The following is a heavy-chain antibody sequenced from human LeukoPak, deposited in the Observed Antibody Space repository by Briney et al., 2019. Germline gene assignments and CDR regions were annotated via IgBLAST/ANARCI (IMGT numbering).Heavy chain of an antibody. J-gene: IGHJ4*02. V-gene: IGHV4-31*11. Sequence: KPSQTLSLTCAVSGGSISSGGYYWSWIRQHPGKGLEWIGYIYYSGSTYYNPSLKSRVTISVDTSKNQFSLKLSSVTAADTAVYYCARGLSVDYYDSSDWGQGTLVTVSS. CDR1: GGSISSGGYY. CDR3: ARGLSVDYYDSSD. CDR2: IYYSGST. D-gene: IGHD3-22*01.